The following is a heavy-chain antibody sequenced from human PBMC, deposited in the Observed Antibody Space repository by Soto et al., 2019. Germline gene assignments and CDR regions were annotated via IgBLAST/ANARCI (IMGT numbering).Heavy chain of an antibody. J-gene: IGHJ4*02. CDR2: MNPNSGNT. CDR3: AXCLDMXFYSGTYLTTEYS. V-gene: IGHV1-8*01. D-gene: IGHD1-26*01. CDR1: GYTFTRYD. Sequence: SCKAYGYTFTRYDIKWVRQATGQGIEKMGWMNPNSGNTGYAQKFQGRVTMTRNTSISTAYMELSSLRSEDTAVYYCAXCLDMXFYSGTYLTTEYSWSQRTLVTVSS.